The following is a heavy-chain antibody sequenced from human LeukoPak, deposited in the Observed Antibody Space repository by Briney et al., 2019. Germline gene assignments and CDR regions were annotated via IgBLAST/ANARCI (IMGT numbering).Heavy chain of an antibody. CDR2: ISGSGGST. V-gene: IGHV3-23*01. CDR3: AAAPALDSTLDY. J-gene: IGHJ4*02. Sequence: GGSLRLSCAASGFTFSSYAMSWVRQAPGKGLEWVSAISGSGGSTYYADSVKGRFTISRDNSKNTLYLQMNSLRAEDTAVYYCAAAPALDSTLDYWGQGTLVTVSS. D-gene: IGHD3/OR15-3a*01. CDR1: GFTFSSYA.